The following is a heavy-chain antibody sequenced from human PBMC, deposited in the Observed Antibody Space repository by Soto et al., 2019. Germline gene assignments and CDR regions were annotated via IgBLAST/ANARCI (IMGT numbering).Heavy chain of an antibody. Sequence: QVQLQESGPGLVKPSETLSLTCTVSGGSISSYYWSWIRQPPGKGLEWIGYIYYSGSTNYNPSLKSRVTRSVDTSKNQFSLKLSSVTAADTAVYYCARGDWYYYGSGSDAEYFQHWGQGTLVTVSS. V-gene: IGHV4-59*01. D-gene: IGHD3-10*01. CDR1: GGSISSYY. CDR2: IYYSGST. J-gene: IGHJ1*01. CDR3: ARGDWYYYGSGSDAEYFQH.